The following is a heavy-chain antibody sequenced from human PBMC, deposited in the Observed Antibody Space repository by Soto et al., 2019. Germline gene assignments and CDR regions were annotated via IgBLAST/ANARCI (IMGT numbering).Heavy chain of an antibody. CDR2: TYYSSKLYN. D-gene: IGHD2-2*01. CDR3: ARDQREYCSSTSCYYYYYYGMDV. V-gene: IGHV6-1*01. J-gene: IGHJ6*02. Sequence: TLSLTCAISGDSVSSNSAALNWIRQSPSRGLDWLGRTYYSSKLYNDYAVSVKSRITINPDTSKNQFSLQLNSVTPEDTAVYYLARDQREYCSSTSCYYYYYYGMDVWGQGTPITVSS. CDR1: GDSVSSNSAA.